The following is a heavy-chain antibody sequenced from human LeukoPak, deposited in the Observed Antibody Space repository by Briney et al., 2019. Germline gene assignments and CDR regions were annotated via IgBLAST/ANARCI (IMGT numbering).Heavy chain of an antibody. Sequence: GGSLRLSCVASGFTFSSYLMQWVRQTPGKGLVSVSYIYNDGSSTSYADSVKGRFTISRDNAKNTLYLQMNSLRAEDTAIYYCVRDYHYYTDVWGKGTTVIVSS. J-gene: IGHJ6*03. V-gene: IGHV3-74*01. CDR3: VRDYHYYTDV. CDR2: IYNDGSST. CDR1: GFTFSSYL.